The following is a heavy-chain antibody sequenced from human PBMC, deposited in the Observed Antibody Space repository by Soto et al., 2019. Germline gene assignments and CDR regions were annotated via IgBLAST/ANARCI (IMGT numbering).Heavy chain of an antibody. CDR3: AREYSSSSGRTLDI. CDR1: GGSISNYY. V-gene: IGHV4-4*07. CDR2: VYTSGST. D-gene: IGHD6-6*01. Sequence: PSETLSLTCTVSGGSISNYYWTWIRQPAGKGLEWIGRVYTSGSTNYNPSLKSRVTMSVDTSKNQFSLNVSSVTAADTAVYYCAREYSSSSGRTLDIWGRGTMVTVSS. J-gene: IGHJ3*02.